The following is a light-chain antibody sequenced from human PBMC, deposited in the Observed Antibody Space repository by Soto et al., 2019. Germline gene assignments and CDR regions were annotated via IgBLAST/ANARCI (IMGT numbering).Light chain of an antibody. Sequence: DIQLTQSPSSLSASVGDRITITCRASQSIDNFLNWYQQQPGKAPKLLINAASTLAGGVPSRFSGSGSGTDFTLTITNLQPEDFATYYCQHFYSVPFIFGPGTKVDSK. J-gene: IGKJ3*01. CDR3: QHFYSVPFI. CDR1: QSIDNF. CDR2: AAS. V-gene: IGKV1-39*01.